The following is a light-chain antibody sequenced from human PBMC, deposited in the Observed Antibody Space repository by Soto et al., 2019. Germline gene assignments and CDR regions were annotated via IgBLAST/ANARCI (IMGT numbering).Light chain of an antibody. Sequence: EVVLTQSPGTLSLSPGERATLSCRASQSVSNNYFAWYQQKPGQAPRLLIFGSSDRATGIPDRFSGSGSGTDFTLTISRLEPEDFAVYYCKQYDSSPPYTFGQGTKLEIK. V-gene: IGKV3-20*01. CDR2: GSS. J-gene: IGKJ2*01. CDR1: QSVSNNY. CDR3: KQYDSSPPYT.